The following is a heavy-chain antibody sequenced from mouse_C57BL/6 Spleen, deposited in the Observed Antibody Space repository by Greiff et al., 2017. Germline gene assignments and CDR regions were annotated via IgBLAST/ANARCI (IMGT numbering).Heavy chain of an antibody. CDR1: GFSLSTFGMG. V-gene: IGHV8-8*01. CDR2: IWWDDDK. CDR3: ARIADDGYDSPFDY. Sequence: QVTLKESGPGILQPSQTLSLTCSFSGFSLSTFGMGVGWIRQPSGKGLEWLAHIWWDDDKYYNPALKSRLTTSKDTSKNQVFLKIANVDTADTATYYCARIADDGYDSPFDYWGQGTTLTVSS. J-gene: IGHJ2*01. D-gene: IGHD2-2*01.